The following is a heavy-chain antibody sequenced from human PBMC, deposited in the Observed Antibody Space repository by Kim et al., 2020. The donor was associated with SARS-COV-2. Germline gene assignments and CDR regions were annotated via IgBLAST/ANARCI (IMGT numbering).Heavy chain of an antibody. D-gene: IGHD3-16*01. CDR1: GFTFSSYW. J-gene: IGHJ4*02. CDR2: VSSDGSST. CDR3: ASLSTGYVWYKFDY. V-gene: IGHV3-74*01. Sequence: GGSLRLSCVASGFTFSSYWMHWVRQAPGKGLVWVSRVSSDGSSTSYADSVKGRFTISRDNARNTLYLQMNSLRAEDTAVYYCASLSTGYVWYKFDYWGQGTLVTVSS.